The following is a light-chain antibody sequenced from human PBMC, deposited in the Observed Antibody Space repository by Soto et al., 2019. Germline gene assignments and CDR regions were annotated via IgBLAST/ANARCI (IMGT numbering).Light chain of an antibody. J-gene: IGKJ5*01. CDR3: QQYNSYSAA. V-gene: IGKV1-5*01. CDR1: QSISTW. Sequence: DIHMTQSPSTLSASVGDRVTITCRASQSISTWLAWYQQKPGTAPKLLIYDASSLESGVPSRFSGSGSGTEFTLTISSLQPDDFATYYCQQYNSYSAAFGQGTRLEIK. CDR2: DAS.